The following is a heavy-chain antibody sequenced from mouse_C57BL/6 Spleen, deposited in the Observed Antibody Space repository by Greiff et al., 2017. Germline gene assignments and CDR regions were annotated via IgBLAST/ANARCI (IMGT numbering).Heavy chain of an antibody. V-gene: IGHV3-6*01. D-gene: IGHD2-5*01. CDR1: GYSITSGYY. CDR3: ARDSPLYSNYVPWFAY. J-gene: IGHJ3*01. CDR2: ISYDGSN. Sequence: EVQLVESGPGLVKPSQSLSLTCSVTGYSITSGYYWNWIRQFPGNKLEWMGYISYDGSNNYNPSLKNRISITRDTSKNQFFLKLNSVTTEDTATYDCARDSPLYSNYVPWFAYWGQGTLVTVSA.